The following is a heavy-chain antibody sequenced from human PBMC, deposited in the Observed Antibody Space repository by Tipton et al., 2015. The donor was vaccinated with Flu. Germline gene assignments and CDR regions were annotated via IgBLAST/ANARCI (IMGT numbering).Heavy chain of an antibody. V-gene: IGHV3-21*01. D-gene: IGHD2-15*01. CDR1: GFTFSSYS. CDR2: ISSSSSYI. Sequence: SLRLSCAASGFTFSSYSMNWVRQAPGKGLEWVSSISSSSSYIYYADSVKGRFTISRDNAKNSLYLQMNSLRAEDTAVYYCARDGGYCSGGSCPPDAFDIWGQGTMVTVSS. CDR3: ARDGGYCSGGSCPPDAFDI. J-gene: IGHJ3*02.